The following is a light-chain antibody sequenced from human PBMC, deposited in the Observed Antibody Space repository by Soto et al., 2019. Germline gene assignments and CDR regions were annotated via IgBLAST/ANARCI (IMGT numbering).Light chain of an antibody. CDR2: DAS. V-gene: IGKV3-11*01. CDR1: QSVDNY. CDR3: QQRSNWPFS. J-gene: IGKJ4*01. Sequence: EIVLTQSPATLSLSPGERATLSCRASQSVDNYLAWYRQTPGQAPRLLIYDASHRATGIPARFSGSGSGTDCTLTISSLEPEDFAVYDGQQRSNWPFSFGGGTKVEIK.